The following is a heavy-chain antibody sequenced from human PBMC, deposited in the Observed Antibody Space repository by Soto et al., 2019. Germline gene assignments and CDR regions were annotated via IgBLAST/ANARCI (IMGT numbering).Heavy chain of an antibody. D-gene: IGHD6-25*01. Sequence: QVQLVQSGAEVKKPGASVKVSCQSSGYTFTAFYMNWVRQAPGQGLEWMGWVNPNTGLTKYAQKFRDRVTMTRDTSINTAYMELGWLTSDDPAVYYCTTLRLDPWGQGTLVTVSS. CDR1: GYTFTAFY. J-gene: IGHJ5*02. CDR2: VNPNTGLT. V-gene: IGHV1-2*02. CDR3: TTLRLDP.